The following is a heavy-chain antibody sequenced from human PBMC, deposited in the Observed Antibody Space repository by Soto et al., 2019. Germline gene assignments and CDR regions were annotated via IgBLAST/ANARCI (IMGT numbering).Heavy chain of an antibody. V-gene: IGHV3-30*18. D-gene: IGHD5-12*01. Sequence: QVQLVESGGGVVQPGRSLRLSCAASGFTFSSYGMHWVRQAPGKGLEWVAVISYDGSNKYYADSVKGRFTISRDNSKNTLYLQMNSLRAEDTAVYYCAKERAGVVAHYEGIDYWGQGTLVTVSS. CDR1: GFTFSSYG. CDR3: AKERAGVVAHYEGIDY. J-gene: IGHJ4*02. CDR2: ISYDGSNK.